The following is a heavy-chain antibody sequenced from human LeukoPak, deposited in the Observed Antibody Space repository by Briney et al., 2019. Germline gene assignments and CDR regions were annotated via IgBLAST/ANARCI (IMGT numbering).Heavy chain of an antibody. V-gene: IGHV3-30*04. D-gene: IGHD3-10*01. CDR3: ARDAWDSGSHYFLDH. CDR2: MSAGGTKE. Sequence: GGSLRLSCAASGFTFSSYSIHWVRQAPGLGLEWVAVMSAGGTKEYYADSVKGRFTISRDNSKNMVFLQMNSLRPEDTAVYYCARDAWDSGSHYFLDHWGRGTLVTVSS. CDR1: GFTFSSYS. J-gene: IGHJ4*02.